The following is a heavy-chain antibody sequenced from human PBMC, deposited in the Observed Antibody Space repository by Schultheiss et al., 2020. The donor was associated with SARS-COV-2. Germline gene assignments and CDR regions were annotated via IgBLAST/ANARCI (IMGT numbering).Heavy chain of an antibody. CDR2: INPNSGGT. D-gene: IGHD4-23*01. CDR1: GYTFTSYG. V-gene: IGHV1-18*01. Sequence: ASVKVSCKASGYTFTSYGISWVRQAPGQGLEWMGWINPNSGGTNYAQKFQGRVTMTTDTSTSTAYMELRSLRSDDTAVYYCAGPYGGNSWGQGTLVTVSS. J-gene: IGHJ4*02. CDR3: AGPYGGNS.